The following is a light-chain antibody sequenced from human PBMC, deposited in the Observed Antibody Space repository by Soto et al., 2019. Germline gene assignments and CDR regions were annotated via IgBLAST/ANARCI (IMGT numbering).Light chain of an antibody. CDR3: SSYTSSSTRV. V-gene: IGLV2-14*01. Sequence: QSALTQPASVSGSPGQSITISCTGTSSDIGDYNYVSWYQQHPGKAPKLMIYDVSNRPSGVSNRFSGSKSGNTASLTISGLQAEDEADYYCSSYTSSSTRVFGTGTKVNRP. CDR2: DVS. CDR1: SSDIGDYNY. J-gene: IGLJ1*01.